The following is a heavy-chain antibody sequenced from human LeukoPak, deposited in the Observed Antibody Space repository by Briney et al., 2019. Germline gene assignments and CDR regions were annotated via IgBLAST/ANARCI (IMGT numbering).Heavy chain of an antibody. CDR2: IYPGDSDT. V-gene: IGHV5-51*01. CDR3: ASHGEYTAMAIDY. J-gene: IGHJ4*02. D-gene: IGHD5-18*01. Sequence: GESLKISCKGSGYSFTSYWIGWVRQMPGKGLEWMGIIYPGDSDTGYSPSFQGQVTISADKSISTAYLQWSSLKASDTAMYYCASHGEYTAMAIDYWGQGTPVTVSS. CDR1: GYSFTSYW.